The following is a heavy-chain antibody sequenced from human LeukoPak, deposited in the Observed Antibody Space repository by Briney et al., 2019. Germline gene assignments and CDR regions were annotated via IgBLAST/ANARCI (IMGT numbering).Heavy chain of an antibody. Sequence: ASVKVSCKASGYTFTSYGISWVRPAPGQGLEWMGWISAYNGNTNYAQKLQGRVTMTTDTSTSTAYMELRSLRSDDTAVYYCARDLTSTVTTYYYYYMDVWGKGTTVTVSS. V-gene: IGHV1-18*01. CDR1: GYTFTSYG. CDR3: ARDLTSTVTTYYYYYMDV. CDR2: ISAYNGNT. D-gene: IGHD4-17*01. J-gene: IGHJ6*03.